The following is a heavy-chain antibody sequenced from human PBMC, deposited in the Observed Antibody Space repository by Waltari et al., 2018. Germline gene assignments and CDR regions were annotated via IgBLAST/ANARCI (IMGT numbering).Heavy chain of an antibody. Sequence: QVQLVQSGAAVKKPGASVKVSCKVSGYTLTELSRHWVRQAPGKGLEWMGGFEPEDGETIYVKKFQGRVTMTEDTSTDTAYMELSSLSSEDTAVYYCATDTDTAMALDIWGQGTMVTVSS. V-gene: IGHV1-24*01. CDR2: FEPEDGET. CDR3: ATDTDTAMALDI. CDR1: GYTLTELS. J-gene: IGHJ3*02. D-gene: IGHD5-18*01.